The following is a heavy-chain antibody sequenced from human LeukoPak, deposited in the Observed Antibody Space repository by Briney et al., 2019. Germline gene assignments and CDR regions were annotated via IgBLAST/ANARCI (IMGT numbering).Heavy chain of an antibody. CDR3: ARVGMGIFGVVGSYYYYMDV. D-gene: IGHD3-3*01. Sequence: ASVKVSCKASGYTFTGYYMHGVRQAPGEGLEWMGWINPNSGGTNYAQKFQGRVTMTRDTSISTAYMELSRLRSDDTAVYYCARVGMGIFGVVGSYYYYMDVWGKGTTVTVSS. J-gene: IGHJ6*03. V-gene: IGHV1-2*02. CDR2: INPNSGGT. CDR1: GYTFTGYY.